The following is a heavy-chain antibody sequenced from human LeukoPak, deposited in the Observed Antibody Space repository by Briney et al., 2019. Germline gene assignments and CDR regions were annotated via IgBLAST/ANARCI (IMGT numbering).Heavy chain of an antibody. CDR1: GFTFSSNW. J-gene: IGHJ4*02. V-gene: IGHV3-74*01. Sequence: PGGSLRLSCAASGFTFSSNWMHWVRQAPGKGLVWVSHINRDGSTTYYADSVKGRFTISRDNAKNTLYLQMNSLRAEDTAVYYCARGYGEMGYYFDYWGQGTLVTVPS. CDR2: INRDGSTT. CDR3: ARGYGEMGYYFDY. D-gene: IGHD5-18*01.